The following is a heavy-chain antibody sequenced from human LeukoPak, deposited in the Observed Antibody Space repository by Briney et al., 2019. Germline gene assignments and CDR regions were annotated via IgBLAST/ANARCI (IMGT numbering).Heavy chain of an antibody. V-gene: IGHV4-61*02. Sequence: SQTLSLTCTVSGGSISSGSYCWSWIRQPAGKGREWIGCIYARASTNYNPSLKSPVPISVYTSKNQFSLKLSSVTAADTAVYDCARARQYQLHPYRYFDLWGRGNLVTVPS. CDR1: GGSISSGSYC. D-gene: IGHD2-2*01. CDR2: IYARAST. CDR3: ARARQYQLHPYRYFDL. J-gene: IGHJ2*01.